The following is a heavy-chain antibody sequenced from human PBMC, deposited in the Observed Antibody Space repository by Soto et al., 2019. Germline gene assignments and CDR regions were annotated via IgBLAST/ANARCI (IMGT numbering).Heavy chain of an antibody. Sequence: QVQLVQSGAEVKKPGSSVKVSCKASGGTFSSYAISWVRQAPGQGLEWMGGIIPIFGTANYAQKFQGRVTITADESTSTAYMELSRLRSEDTAVYYWERGKGQCGGSQPKYYFDYWGQGTLVTVSS. J-gene: IGHJ4*02. CDR3: ERGKGQCGGSQPKYYFDY. CDR1: GGTFSSYA. D-gene: IGHD3-16*01. V-gene: IGHV1-69*01. CDR2: IIPIFGTA.